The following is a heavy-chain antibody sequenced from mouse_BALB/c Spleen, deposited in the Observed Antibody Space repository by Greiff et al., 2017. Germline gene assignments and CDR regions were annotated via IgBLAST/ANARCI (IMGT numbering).Heavy chain of an antibody. J-gene: IGHJ3*01. CDR1: GFSFTSYG. Sequence: VQVVESGPGLVQPSQSLSITCTVSGFSFTSYGVHWVRQSPGKGLEWLGVIWSGGSTDYNAAFISRLSISKDNSKSQVFFKMNSLQANDTAIYYCASSSTMITLFAYWGQGTLVTVSA. CDR3: ASSSTMITLFAY. D-gene: IGHD2-4*01. CDR2: IWSGGST. V-gene: IGHV2-2*02.